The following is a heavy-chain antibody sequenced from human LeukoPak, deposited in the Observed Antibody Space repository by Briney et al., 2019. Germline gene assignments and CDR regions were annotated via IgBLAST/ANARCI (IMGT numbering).Heavy chain of an antibody. J-gene: IGHJ3*02. CDR3: ARLRLQAFDI. CDR1: GGSISSGSYY. CDR2: IYTSGST. V-gene: IGHV4-61*02. Sequence: SETLSLTCTVSGGSISSGSYYWSWIRQPAGKGLEWIGRIYTSGSTNYNPSLKSRVTISVGTSKNQFSLKLSSVTAADTAVYYCARLRLQAFDIWGQGTMVTVSS.